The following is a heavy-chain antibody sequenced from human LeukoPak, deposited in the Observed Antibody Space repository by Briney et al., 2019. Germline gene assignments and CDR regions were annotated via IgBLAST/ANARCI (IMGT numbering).Heavy chain of an antibody. CDR1: GSSISSGGYS. J-gene: IGHJ4*02. Sequence: PSETLSLTCAVSGSSISSGGYSWSWIRQPPGKGLEWIGYIYHSGSTYYNPSLKSRVTISVDRSKNQFSLKLSSVTAADTAVYYCARVRRSSTSCYPYYFDYWGQGTLVTVSS. D-gene: IGHD2-2*01. V-gene: IGHV4-30-2*01. CDR3: ARVRRSSTSCYPYYFDY. CDR2: IYHSGST.